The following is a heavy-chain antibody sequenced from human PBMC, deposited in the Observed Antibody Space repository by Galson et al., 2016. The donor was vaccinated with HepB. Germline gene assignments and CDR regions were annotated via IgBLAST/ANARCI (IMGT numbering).Heavy chain of an antibody. CDR1: GFTFNSYN. D-gene: IGHD4-23*01. Sequence: SLRLSCAASGFTFNSYNMNWVRQAPGKGLEWVSSITSSSNYNYYADSVRGRFTISGDNAKNSLHLQMNSLRAEDTAVYYCTRAYVGKARRGTYWYFDLWGRGTLVTVSS. CDR2: ITSSSNYN. J-gene: IGHJ2*01. CDR3: TRAYVGKARRGTYWYFDL. V-gene: IGHV3-21*01.